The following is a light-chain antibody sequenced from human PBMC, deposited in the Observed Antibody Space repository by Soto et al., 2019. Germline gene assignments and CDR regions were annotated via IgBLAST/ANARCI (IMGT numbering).Light chain of an antibody. J-gene: IGKJ1*01. CDR1: QSVSSY. CDR2: DAS. Sequence: EIVLTQSPATLSLSPGERATLSCRASQSVSSYLAWYQQKPGQAPRLLIYDASNRATGIPARFTGSGSGTSFILTISSLQPQDVSVYYCQQRSNRPRTFGQGTKVDIK. V-gene: IGKV3-11*01. CDR3: QQRSNRPRT.